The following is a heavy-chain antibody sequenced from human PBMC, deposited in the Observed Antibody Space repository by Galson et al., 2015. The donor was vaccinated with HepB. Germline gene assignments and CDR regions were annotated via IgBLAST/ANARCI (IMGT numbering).Heavy chain of an antibody. CDR2: IRSKAYGGTT. V-gene: IGHV3-49*04. D-gene: IGHD3-10*01. Sequence: SLRLSCAASGFTFGDYAMSWVRQAPGKGLEWVGFIRSKAYGGTTEYAASVKGRFTISRDDSKSIAYLQMNSLKTEDTAMYYCTRGPSSMVRGVTDAFDIWGQGTMVTVSS. CDR1: GFTFGDYA. CDR3: TRGPSSMVRGVTDAFDI. J-gene: IGHJ3*02.